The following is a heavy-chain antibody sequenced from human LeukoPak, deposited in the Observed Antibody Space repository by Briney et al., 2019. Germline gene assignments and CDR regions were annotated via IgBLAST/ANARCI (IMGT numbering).Heavy chain of an antibody. D-gene: IGHD6-19*01. CDR3: ARDRRIAVTEVFDY. Sequence: TGGSLRLSCAASGFTFSTYTMNWVRQAPGKGLEWVSSISSTSSNIYYADSVKGRFTISRDNAKNSLYLQMNSLRAEDTAVYYCARDRRIAVTEVFDYWGQGTLVTVSS. CDR2: ISSTSSNI. J-gene: IGHJ4*02. CDR1: GFTFSTYT. V-gene: IGHV3-21*04.